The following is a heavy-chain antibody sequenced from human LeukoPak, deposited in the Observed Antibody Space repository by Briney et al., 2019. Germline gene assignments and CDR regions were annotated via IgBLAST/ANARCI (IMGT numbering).Heavy chain of an antibody. CDR1: GGSFSGYY. Sequence: SETLSLTCAVYGGSFSGYYWSWIRQPPWKGLEWIGEIIDSGSTNYNPSLKSRVTISVDTSKNQFSLKLSSVTAADTAVYYCARHRKYGSGSYYPRFYYCYYMDVWGKGTTVTISS. CDR2: IIDSGST. CDR3: ARHRKYGSGSYYPRFYYCYYMDV. D-gene: IGHD3-10*01. V-gene: IGHV4-34*12. J-gene: IGHJ6*03.